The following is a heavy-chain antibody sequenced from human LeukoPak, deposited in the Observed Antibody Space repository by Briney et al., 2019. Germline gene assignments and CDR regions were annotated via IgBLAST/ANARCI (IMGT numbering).Heavy chain of an antibody. CDR2: AYYRSKWYN. Sequence: SHTLSLTCAISGDSVSINSAAWNWIRQSPSRGLEWLGRAYYRSKWYNDYAVSVKSRITINPDTSKNQFSLQLNSVTPEDTAVYYCARSSVVVVAVTYDTYNWFDPWGQGTLVTVSS. J-gene: IGHJ5*02. V-gene: IGHV6-1*01. CDR3: ARSSVVVVAVTYDTYNWFDP. CDR1: GDSVSINSAA. D-gene: IGHD2-15*01.